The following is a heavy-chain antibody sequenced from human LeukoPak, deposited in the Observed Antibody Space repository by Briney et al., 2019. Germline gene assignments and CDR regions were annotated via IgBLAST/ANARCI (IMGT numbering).Heavy chain of an antibody. D-gene: IGHD3-22*01. CDR2: ISYDGSNK. CDR1: GFTFSSYA. J-gene: IGHJ4*02. V-gene: IGHV3-30*07. CDR3: AKMTTYYYDSSGYFLYDY. Sequence: GGSLRLSCAASGFTFSSYAMHWVRQAPGKGLEWVAVISYDGSNKYYADSVKGRFTISRDNSKYTLYLQMNSLRAEDTAVYYCAKMTTYYYDSSGYFLYDYWGQGTLVTVSS.